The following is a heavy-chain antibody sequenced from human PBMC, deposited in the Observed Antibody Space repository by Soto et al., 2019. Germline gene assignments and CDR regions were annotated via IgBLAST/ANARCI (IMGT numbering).Heavy chain of an antibody. V-gene: IGHV3-72*01. CDR3: ARGTNGMDV. Sequence: AGGSLRLSCAASGFTFSDHYMDWVRQAPGKGLEWVGRTRNKANSYTTEYAASVKGRFTISRDDSKNSLYLQMNSLKTEDTAVYYCARGTNGMDVWGQGTTVTVSS. CDR1: GFTFSDHY. CDR2: TRNKANSYTT. J-gene: IGHJ6*02.